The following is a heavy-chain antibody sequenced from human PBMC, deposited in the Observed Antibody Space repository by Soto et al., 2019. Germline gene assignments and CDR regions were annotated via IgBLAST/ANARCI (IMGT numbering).Heavy chain of an antibody. V-gene: IGHV1-3*01. D-gene: IGHD3-3*01. Sequence: QVQLVQSGAEVKKPGASVKVSCKASGYTFTSYAMHWVRQAPGQRLEWMGWINAGNGNTKYSQKVQGRVTITRDTSASTAYMELSSLRAEDTAVYYCARDHLRFLEWNWFDPWGQGTLVTVSS. J-gene: IGHJ5*02. CDR2: INAGNGNT. CDR1: GYTFTSYA. CDR3: ARDHLRFLEWNWFDP.